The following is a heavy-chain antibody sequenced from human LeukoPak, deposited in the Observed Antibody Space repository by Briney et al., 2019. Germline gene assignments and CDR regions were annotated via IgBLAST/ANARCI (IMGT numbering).Heavy chain of an antibody. CDR3: AKRTMSAFDS. CDR2: ISGSGNGT. D-gene: IGHD5-24*01. Sequence: GGSLRLSCTASGFTFRTYAMNRVRQAPGKGLEWLSGISGSGNGTYYADFVKGRFTISRDNSENVVYLQMNSLTVEDAATYYCAKRTMSAFDSWGQGTLLIVSS. CDR1: GFTFRTYA. V-gene: IGHV3-23*01. J-gene: IGHJ4*02.